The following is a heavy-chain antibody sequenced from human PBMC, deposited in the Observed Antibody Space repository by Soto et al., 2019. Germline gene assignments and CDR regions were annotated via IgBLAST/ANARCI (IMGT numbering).Heavy chain of an antibody. CDR3: AKDKYCGGGSCIYYFDY. CDR1: GFTFSSYA. J-gene: IGHJ4*02. CDR2: ISGSGGST. D-gene: IGHD2-15*01. V-gene: IGHV3-23*01. Sequence: EVQLLESGGGLVQPGGSLRLSCAASGFTFSSYAMSWVRQAPGKGLEWVSAISGSGGSTYYADSVKGRFTISRDNSKNTLYLQMNSLRAEDTAVYYCAKDKYCGGGSCIYYFDYWGQGTLVTVSS.